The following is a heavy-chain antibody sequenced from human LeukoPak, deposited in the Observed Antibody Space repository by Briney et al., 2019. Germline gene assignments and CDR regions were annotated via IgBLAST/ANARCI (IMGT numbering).Heavy chain of an antibody. J-gene: IGHJ4*02. CDR1: GYTFTGYY. V-gene: IGHV1-2*02. Sequence: GASVKVSCKASGYTFTGYYMHWVRQAPGQGLEWMGWINPNSGGTNYARKFQGRVTMTRDTSISTAYMELSRLRSDDTAVYYCARAPRPGIAVAGHFGYWGQGTLVTVSS. CDR3: ARAPRPGIAVAGHFGY. D-gene: IGHD6-19*01. CDR2: INPNSGGT.